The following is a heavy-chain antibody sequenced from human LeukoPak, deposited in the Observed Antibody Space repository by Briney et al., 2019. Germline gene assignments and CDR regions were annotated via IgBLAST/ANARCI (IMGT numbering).Heavy chain of an antibody. CDR2: IYYSGST. D-gene: IGHD2-21*01. CDR1: GGSISSYY. J-gene: IGHJ4*02. V-gene: IGHV4-59*01. CDR3: AREHRFHSIDY. Sequence: NPSETLSLTCTVSGGSISSYYWSWIRHPPGKGLEWIGYIYYSGSTNYNPSLKSRVTISVDTSKNQFSLKLSSVTAADTAVYYCAREHRFHSIDYWGQGTLVTVSS.